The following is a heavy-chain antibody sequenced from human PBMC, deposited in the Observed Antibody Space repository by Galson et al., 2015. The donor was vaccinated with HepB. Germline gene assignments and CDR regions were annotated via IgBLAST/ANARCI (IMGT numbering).Heavy chain of an antibody. Sequence: SVKVSCKASGYTFTGHYMHWVRQAPGQGLEWMGWINPNSGGTNYAQKFQGWVTMTRDTSISTAYMELSRLRSDDTAVYYCARDSRVAARPWGWFDPWGQGTLVTVSS. V-gene: IGHV1-2*04. J-gene: IGHJ5*02. CDR3: ARDSRVAARPWGWFDP. CDR2: INPNSGGT. D-gene: IGHD6-6*01. CDR1: GYTFTGHY.